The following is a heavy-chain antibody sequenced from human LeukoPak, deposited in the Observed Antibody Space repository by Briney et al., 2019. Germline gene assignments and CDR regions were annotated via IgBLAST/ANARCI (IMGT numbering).Heavy chain of an antibody. CDR1: GFTFSSYA. CDR3: ARGREEVAVAGTSFDY. V-gene: IGHV3-30-3*01. CDR2: ISYDGSNK. Sequence: PGGSLRLSCAASGFTFSSYAMHWVRQAPGKGLEWVAVISYDGSNKYYADSVKGRFTISRDNSKNTLYLQMNSLRAEDTAVYYCARGREEVAVAGTSFDYWGQGTLVTVSS. J-gene: IGHJ4*02. D-gene: IGHD6-19*01.